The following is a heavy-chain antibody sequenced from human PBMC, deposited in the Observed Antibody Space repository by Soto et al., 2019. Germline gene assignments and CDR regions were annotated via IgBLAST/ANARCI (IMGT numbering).Heavy chain of an antibody. CDR2: IHHSEST. CDR3: ARTSYYDSTGYYNMDV. CDR1: GGSISSNNW. V-gene: IGHV4-4*02. D-gene: IGHD3-22*01. J-gene: IGHJ6*02. Sequence: SETLSLTCALSGGSISSNNWWTSVRQSPGKGLEWIGEIHHSESTNYNPSLNSRVTISVDKSKNQFSLKLTSVTAADTADYYCARTSYYDSTGYYNMDVWGQGTTVT.